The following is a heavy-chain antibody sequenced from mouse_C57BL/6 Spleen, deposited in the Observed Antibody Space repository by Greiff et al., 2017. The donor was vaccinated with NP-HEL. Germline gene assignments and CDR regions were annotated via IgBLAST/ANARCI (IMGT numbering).Heavy chain of an antibody. J-gene: IGHJ4*01. CDR2: ISGGGGNT. CDR1: GFTFSSYT. CDR3: ARDSGEAMDY. V-gene: IGHV5-9*01. Sequence: DVMLVESGGGLVKPGGSLKLSCAASGFTFSSYTMSWVRQTPEKRLEWVATISGGGGNTYYPDSVKGRFTISRDNAKNTLYLQMSSLRSEDTALYYCARDSGEAMDYWGQGTSVTVSS.